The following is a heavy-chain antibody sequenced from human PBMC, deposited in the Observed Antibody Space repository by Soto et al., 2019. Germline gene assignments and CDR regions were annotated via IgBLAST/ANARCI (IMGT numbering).Heavy chain of an antibody. D-gene: IGHD3-3*01. Sequence: PGESLKISCKGSGYTFTTYWIGWVRQMPGKGLEWMGIIYPGDSDTRYSPSFQGQVTISADKSISTAYLQWSSLKASDTAMYYCARFGPTPEWLLPDYYYYYGMDVWGQGTTVTVSS. CDR1: GYTFTTYW. J-gene: IGHJ6*02. V-gene: IGHV5-51*01. CDR3: ARFGPTPEWLLPDYYYYYGMDV. CDR2: IYPGDSDT.